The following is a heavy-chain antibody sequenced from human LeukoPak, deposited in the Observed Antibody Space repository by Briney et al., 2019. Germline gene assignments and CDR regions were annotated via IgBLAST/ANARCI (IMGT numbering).Heavy chain of an antibody. CDR1: GFTFSSYS. V-gene: IGHV3-48*01. Sequence: GGSLRLSCAASGFTFSSYSMNWVRQAPGKGLEWVSYISTSSSTIYYADSVKGRFTISRDNAKNSLYLQMNYLRAEDTAVYYCARDSRRDSSGYLDAFDIWGQGTMVTVSS. D-gene: IGHD3-22*01. J-gene: IGHJ3*02. CDR2: ISTSSSTI. CDR3: ARDSRRDSSGYLDAFDI.